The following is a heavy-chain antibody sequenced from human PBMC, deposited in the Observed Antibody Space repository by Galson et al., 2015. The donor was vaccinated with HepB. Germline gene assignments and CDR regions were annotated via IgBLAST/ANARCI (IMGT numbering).Heavy chain of an antibody. Sequence: LRLSCAASGFSFTSYWMTWVRQAPGEGREGVANIKYDDSEENYVDSVKGRLTVSRDNAKGSPFLQMNSLRVEDTAVYYCVRGQTLGDWGLGTLVIVSS. D-gene: IGHD3-16*01. CDR3: VRGQTLGD. V-gene: IGHV3-7*01. CDR1: GFSFTSYW. J-gene: IGHJ4*02. CDR2: IKYDDSEE.